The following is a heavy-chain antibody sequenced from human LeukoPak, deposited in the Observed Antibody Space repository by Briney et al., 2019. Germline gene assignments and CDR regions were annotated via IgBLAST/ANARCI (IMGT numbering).Heavy chain of an antibody. J-gene: IGHJ5*02. CDR1: GFTFSSYA. CDR2: VSGSGGST. CDR3: AKRTDVLTGYYNA. V-gene: IGHV3-23*01. Sequence: GGSLRLSCAASGFTFSSYAMSWVRQASGKGLEWVSHVSGSGGSTYYADSVKGRFTISRDNSNNALYLQMSSLRGDDTAVYYCAKRTDVLTGYYNAWGLGTLVTVSS. D-gene: IGHD3-9*01.